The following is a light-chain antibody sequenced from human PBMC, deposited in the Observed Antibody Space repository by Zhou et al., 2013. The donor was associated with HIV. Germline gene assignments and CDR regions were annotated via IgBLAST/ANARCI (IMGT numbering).Light chain of an antibody. Sequence: DIVLTQSPLSLPVTPGEPASISCRSSQSLLHNNGYNYLDWYLQKPGQSPQLLISLSSNRASGVPDRFSGGGSGTDFTLKITSVEAEDVGVYYCMQVLETPFTFGPGTKVDIK. V-gene: IGKV2-28*01. CDR1: QSLLHNNGYNY. J-gene: IGKJ3*01. CDR3: MQVLETPFT. CDR2: LSS.